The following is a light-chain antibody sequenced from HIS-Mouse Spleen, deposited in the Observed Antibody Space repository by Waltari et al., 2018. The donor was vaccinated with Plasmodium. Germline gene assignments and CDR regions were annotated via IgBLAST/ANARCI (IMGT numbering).Light chain of an antibody. Sequence: QSALTQPRSVSVSPGQSVTIPCTGTSSDVGGYNFVSWYQQHPAKAPKLMIYDVHQRPSGVPDRFSGSKAGNTASLTISGLQAEDEADYYCCSYAGSYTLVFGGGTKLTVL. CDR1: SSDVGGYNF. V-gene: IGLV2-11*01. CDR2: DVH. J-gene: IGLJ2*01. CDR3: CSYAGSYTLV.